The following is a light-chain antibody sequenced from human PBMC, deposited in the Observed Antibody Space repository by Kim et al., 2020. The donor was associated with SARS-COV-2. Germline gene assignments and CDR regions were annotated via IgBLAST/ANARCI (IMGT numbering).Light chain of an antibody. J-gene: IGKJ5*01. CDR3: MQGLENPIT. CDR2: LAS. CDR1: QSLLHGNGYNY. Sequence: DIVMSQSPLSLPVTPGEPASISCRSSQSLLHGNGYNYLDWYLQKPGQSPQLLISLASNRASGVTDRFRGSGSGTDFTLKISRVEAEDVGVYYCMQGLENPITFGQGTRLEIK. V-gene: IGKV2-28*01.